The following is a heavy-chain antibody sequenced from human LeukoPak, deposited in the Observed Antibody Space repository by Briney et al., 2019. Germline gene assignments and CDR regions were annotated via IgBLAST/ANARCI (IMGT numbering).Heavy chain of an antibody. CDR1: GFTFSSYA. CDR3: ARPIAVAGQYYFDY. D-gene: IGHD6-19*01. V-gene: IGHV3-30-3*01. CDR2: ISYDGSNK. J-gene: IGHJ4*02. Sequence: AGGSLRLSCAASGFTFSSYAMHWVRQAPGKGLEWVAVISYDGSNKYYADSVKGRFTISRDNSKNTLYLQMNSLRAEDTAVYYCARPIAVAGQYYFDYWGQGTLVTVSS.